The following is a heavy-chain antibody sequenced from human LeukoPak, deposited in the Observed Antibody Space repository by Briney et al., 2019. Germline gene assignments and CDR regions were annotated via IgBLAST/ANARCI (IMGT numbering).Heavy chain of an antibody. Sequence: GGSRRLSCAASGFTFSTYAMSWVRQAPGKGLEWVSAVSGSGGSTYYADSVEGRFTISRDNSKNTLHLQMNSLRAEDTAVYYCAKVDGYNVGYWGQGTLVTVSS. CDR3: AKVDGYNVGY. J-gene: IGHJ4*02. D-gene: IGHD5-24*01. V-gene: IGHV3-23*01. CDR1: GFTFSTYA. CDR2: VSGSGGST.